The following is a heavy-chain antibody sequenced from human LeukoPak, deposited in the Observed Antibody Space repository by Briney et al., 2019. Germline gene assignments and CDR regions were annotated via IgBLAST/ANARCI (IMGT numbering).Heavy chain of an antibody. CDR3: ARGGSSWYYFDY. V-gene: IGHV4-61*02. J-gene: IGHJ4*02. D-gene: IGHD6-13*01. Sequence: SETLSLTCTVSGDSISSGDYYWSWIRQPAGKGLEWIGRISSSGSTNYNPSLKSRVTISVDTSKNQFSLKLSSVTAADPAVYYCARGGSSWYYFDYWGQGTLVTVSS. CDR2: ISSSGST. CDR1: GDSISSGDYY.